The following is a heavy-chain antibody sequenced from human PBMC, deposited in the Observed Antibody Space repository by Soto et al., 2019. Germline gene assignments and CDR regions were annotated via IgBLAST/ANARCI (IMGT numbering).Heavy chain of an antibody. V-gene: IGHV3-23*01. Sequence: PGGSLRLSCAASGFSFSIYAMSWVRQAPGKGLEWVSAISGTGGTTHYADSVKGRFTISRDNSKNTLDLQMKNLRAEDTAVYYCARDLWGYCGTDCYPLDVWGQGTTVTVSS. CDR1: GFSFSIYA. J-gene: IGHJ6*02. CDR2: ISGTGGTT. CDR3: ARDLWGYCGTDCYPLDV. D-gene: IGHD2-21*02.